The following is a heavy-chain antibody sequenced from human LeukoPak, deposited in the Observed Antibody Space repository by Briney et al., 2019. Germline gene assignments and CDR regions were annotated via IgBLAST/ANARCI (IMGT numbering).Heavy chain of an antibody. CDR3: ARLNYYDSSGYYKSDYYYGMDV. CDR1: GFTFSSYG. CDR2: IWYDGSNK. J-gene: IGHJ6*02. Sequence: GRSLRLFCAASGFTFSSYGMHWVRQAPGKGLEWVAVIWYDGSNKYYADSVKGRFTISRDNSKNTLYLQMNSLRAEDTAVYYCARLNYYDSSGYYKSDYYYGMDVWGQGTTVTVSS. V-gene: IGHV3-33*01. D-gene: IGHD3-22*01.